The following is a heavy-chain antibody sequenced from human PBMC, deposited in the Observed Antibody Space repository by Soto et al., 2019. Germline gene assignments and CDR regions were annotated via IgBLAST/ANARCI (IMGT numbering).Heavy chain of an antibody. Sequence: QVQLQESGPGLVKPSETLSLTCTVSGGSISSYYWSWIRQPPGKGLEWIGYIYYSGSTNYNPSLTSRVTLSVDTSNFQFSLKMSCVTAADTAVYYCAQLRALFEDYVYYMDVWGRGTTVTVSS. J-gene: IGHJ6*03. D-gene: IGHD1-26*01. CDR1: GGSISSYY. V-gene: IGHV4-59*01. CDR3: AQLRALFEDYVYYMDV. CDR2: IYYSGST.